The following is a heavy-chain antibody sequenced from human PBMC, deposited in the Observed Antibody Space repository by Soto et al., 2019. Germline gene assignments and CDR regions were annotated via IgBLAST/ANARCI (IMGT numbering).Heavy chain of an antibody. V-gene: IGHV3-23*01. Sequence: GGSLRLSCAASGFTFSSYAMSWVRQAPGKGLEWVSAISGSGASTYYADSVKGRFTISRDNSKNTLYLQMNSLRAEDTAVYYCAKDMIVVVITLNWFDPWGQGTLVTVSS. CDR3: AKDMIVVVITLNWFDP. D-gene: IGHD3-22*01. CDR2: ISGSGAST. CDR1: GFTFSSYA. J-gene: IGHJ5*02.